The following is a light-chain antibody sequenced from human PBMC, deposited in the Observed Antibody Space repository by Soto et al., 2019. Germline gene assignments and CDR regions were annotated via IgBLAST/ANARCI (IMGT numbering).Light chain of an antibody. CDR3: QQRSNWPPIT. Sequence: EIVLTQSRATLSLSPGDRPTLSCRASQSISNYLTWYQKKPGQAPRVFXYDASNRATDIPARFSGSGSWTDLTLTISILETEDFAVYYCQQRSNWPPITFGQGTRL. J-gene: IGKJ5*01. CDR2: DAS. CDR1: QSISNY. V-gene: IGKV3-11*01.